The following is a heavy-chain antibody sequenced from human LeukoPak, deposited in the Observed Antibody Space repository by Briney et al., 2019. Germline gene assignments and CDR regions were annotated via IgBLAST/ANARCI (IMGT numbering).Heavy chain of an antibody. D-gene: IGHD6-13*01. CDR3: ASGGRISAANWFDP. J-gene: IGHJ5*02. Sequence: SETLSLTCTVSGASINTYYWSWIRQPAGKGLEWIGRVYPSGRTSYNPSLENRVTMSVDTSKKQFSLKLRSVTAADTAVYYCASGGRISAANWFDPWGQGTLVTVSS. CDR2: VYPSGRT. CDR1: GASINTYY. V-gene: IGHV4-4*07.